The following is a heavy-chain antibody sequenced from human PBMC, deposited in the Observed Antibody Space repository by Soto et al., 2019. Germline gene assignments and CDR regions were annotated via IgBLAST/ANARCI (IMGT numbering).Heavy chain of an antibody. J-gene: IGHJ3*02. CDR2: IGTAGDT. CDR1: GFTFSSYD. CDR3: ARGGFKADAFDI. V-gene: IGHV3-13*01. Sequence: GSLRLSCAASGFTFSSYDMHWVRQATGKGLEWVSAIGTAGDTYYPGSVKGRFTISRENAKNSLYLQMNSLRAGDTAVYYCARGGFKADAFDIWGQGTMVTVSS.